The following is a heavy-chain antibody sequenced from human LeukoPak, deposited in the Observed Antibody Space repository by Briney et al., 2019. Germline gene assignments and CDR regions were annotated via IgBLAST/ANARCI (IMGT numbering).Heavy chain of an antibody. D-gene: IGHD2/OR15-2a*01. CDR3: ARGHTWLGLVLRVAFDL. Sequence: GSLRLSCAASGFTFSSYAMSWVRQSPGKGLEWIGETTRSGTIVYNPSLKSRSTISVEMSKNQVSLNLSSVTAADTAVYYCARGHTWLGLVLRVAFDLWGQGTMVTVSS. CDR2: TTRSGTI. J-gene: IGHJ3*01. V-gene: IGHV4-34*01. CDR1: GFTFSSYA.